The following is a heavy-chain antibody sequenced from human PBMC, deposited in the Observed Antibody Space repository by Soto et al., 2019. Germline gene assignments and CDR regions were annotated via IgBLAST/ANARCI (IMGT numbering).Heavy chain of an antibody. J-gene: IGHJ3*01. D-gene: IGHD2-21*02. Sequence: VQLLESGGGVVQPGGSLRLSCATSGFTFGNYGMNWVRQAPGKGLEWVSGISGGGVNTYYADSVKGRFTISRDPSKNTVFLEMNSLRAEDTAVYYCAKGFIVVVTVLRPDDAFDVWGQGTLVTVSS. CDR1: GFTFGNYG. V-gene: IGHV3-23*01. CDR2: ISGGGVNT. CDR3: AKGFIVVVTVLRPDDAFDV.